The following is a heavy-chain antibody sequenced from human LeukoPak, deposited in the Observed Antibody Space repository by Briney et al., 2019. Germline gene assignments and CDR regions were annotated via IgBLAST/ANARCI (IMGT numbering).Heavy chain of an antibody. CDR1: GFTFSTYA. CDR2: ISGTGGST. D-gene: IGHD1-26*01. V-gene: IGHV3-23*01. Sequence: GGSLRLSCAASGFTFSTYAMTWVRQAPGKGLEWVSLISGTGGSTYYADSVKGRFTISRDNSKNTLYLQMNSLRAEDTAVYYCAKDPEWELVFDYWGQGTLVTVSS. CDR3: AKDPEWELVFDY. J-gene: IGHJ4*02.